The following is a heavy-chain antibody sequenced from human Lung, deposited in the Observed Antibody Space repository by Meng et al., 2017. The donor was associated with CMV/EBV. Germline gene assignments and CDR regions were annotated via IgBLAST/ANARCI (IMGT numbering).Heavy chain of an antibody. V-gene: IGHV4-59*01. Sequence: GSLRLXCTVSGGSISSYYWSWIRQPPGKGLEWIGYIYYSGSTNYNPSLKSRVTISVDTYKNQFSLKLSYVTAADTAVYYWARVLGDCSSTSCYRRSHSPLDWFDPWGQGTXVTVYS. CDR2: IYYSGST. CDR1: GGSISSYY. J-gene: IGHJ5*02. CDR3: ARVLGDCSSTSCYRRSHSPLDWFDP. D-gene: IGHD2-2*01.